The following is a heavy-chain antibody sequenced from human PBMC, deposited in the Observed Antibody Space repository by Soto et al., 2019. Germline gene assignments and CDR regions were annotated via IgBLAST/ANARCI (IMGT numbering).Heavy chain of an antibody. J-gene: IGHJ4*02. Sequence: GGSLGLSCAASGLTFRSYTMNWVRQSPGKGLEWISSISSSSSYIYYADSVKGRFTISRDNAKNSLYLQMNSLRAEDTAVYYCARDVREATRRCFDYWGQGTLVTVSS. CDR3: ARDVREATRRCFDY. D-gene: IGHD5-12*01. CDR1: GLTFRSYT. V-gene: IGHV3-21*01. CDR2: ISSSSSYI.